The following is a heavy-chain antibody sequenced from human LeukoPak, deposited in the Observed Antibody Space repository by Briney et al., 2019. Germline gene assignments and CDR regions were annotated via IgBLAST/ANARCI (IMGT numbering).Heavy chain of an antibody. J-gene: IGHJ4*02. Sequence: SETLSLTCAVCGGSFSGYYWSWIRQPPGKGLEWIGEINHSGSTNYNPSLKSRVTISVDTSKNQFSLKLSSVTAADTAVYYCASLPGIAAAGTDLRFDYWGQGTLVTVSS. D-gene: IGHD6-13*01. CDR1: GGSFSGYY. V-gene: IGHV4-34*01. CDR2: INHSGST. CDR3: ASLPGIAAAGTDLRFDY.